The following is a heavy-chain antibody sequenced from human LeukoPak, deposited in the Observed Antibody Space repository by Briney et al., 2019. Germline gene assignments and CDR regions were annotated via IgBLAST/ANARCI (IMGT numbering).Heavy chain of an antibody. CDR2: ISAYNGNT. J-gene: IGHJ4*02. CDR3: ARGGVEGIVGATTYGY. CDR1: GYTFTSYG. V-gene: IGHV1-18*01. D-gene: IGHD1-26*01. Sequence: GASVKVSCKASGYTFTSYGISWVRQAPGQGLEWMGWISAYNGNTNYAQKLQGRVTMTTDTSTSTAYMELRSLRFDDTAVYYCARGGVEGIVGATTYGYWGQGTLVTVSS.